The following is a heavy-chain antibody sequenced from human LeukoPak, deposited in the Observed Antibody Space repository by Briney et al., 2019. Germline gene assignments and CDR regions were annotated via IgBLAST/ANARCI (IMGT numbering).Heavy chain of an antibody. J-gene: IGHJ4*02. V-gene: IGHV3-23*01. D-gene: IGHD6-19*01. CDR2: ISNSGDRT. CDR3: ARDPSGWYSWFQGDFDY. CDR1: GFTFSSYA. Sequence: GGSLRLSCAASGFTFSSYAMNWVRQSPGKGLGWVSAISNSGDRTYYADSVKGRFTISRDNAKNSLYLQMNSLRAEDTAVYYCARDPSGWYSWFQGDFDYWGRGTLVTVSS.